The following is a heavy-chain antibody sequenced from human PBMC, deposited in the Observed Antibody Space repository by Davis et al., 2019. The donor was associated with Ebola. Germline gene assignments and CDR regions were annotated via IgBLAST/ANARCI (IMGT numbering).Heavy chain of an antibody. CDR1: GYTFSTYG. CDR2: IIPIFSTA. D-gene: IGHD6-6*01. J-gene: IGHJ6*04. Sequence: AASVKVSCKASGYTFSTYGITWVRQAPGQGLEWMGGIIPIFSTANYAQKFQGRVTITADESTSTAYMELSSLRSEDTAVYYCARGSSSSLNSGMDVWGTGTSVTVSS. CDR3: ARGSSSSLNSGMDV. V-gene: IGHV1-69*13.